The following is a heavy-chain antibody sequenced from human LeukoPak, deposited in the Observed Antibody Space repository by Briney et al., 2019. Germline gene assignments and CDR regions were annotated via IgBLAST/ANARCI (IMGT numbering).Heavy chain of an antibody. J-gene: IGHJ4*02. V-gene: IGHV4-61*10. CDR2: IYYSGTT. Sequence: PSETLSLTCTVSGGSISSGSYYWSWIRQPAGKGLEWIGYIYYSGTTSYTPSLRSRVTMSVDTSKNQFSLRLNSVTAVDTAVYYCARMGAIAGASANPDHWGQGTLVTVSS. CDR3: ARMGAIAGASANPDH. D-gene: IGHD4/OR15-4a*01. CDR1: GGSISSGSYY.